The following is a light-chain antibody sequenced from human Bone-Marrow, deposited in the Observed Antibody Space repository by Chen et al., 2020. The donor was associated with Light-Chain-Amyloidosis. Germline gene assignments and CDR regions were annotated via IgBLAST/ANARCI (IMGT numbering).Light chain of an antibody. CDR2: EVT. Sequence: QSALTQPASVSGSPVQSITISCTGTSSDVGGDNHVSWYQQHPDKAPKLMIYEVTNRPAWVPDRFSGSKADNTASLTISGLQTEDEAYYFCSSYTITNTLVFGSGTRVTVL. CDR1: SSDVGGDNH. J-gene: IGLJ1*01. V-gene: IGLV2-14*01. CDR3: SSYTITNTLV.